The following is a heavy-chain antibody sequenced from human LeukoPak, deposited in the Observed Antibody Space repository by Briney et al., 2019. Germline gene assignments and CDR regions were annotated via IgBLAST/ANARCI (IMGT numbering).Heavy chain of an antibody. V-gene: IGHV4-59*01. CDR3: ARDTHLCSGGSCYFDY. CDR1: GGSISSYY. D-gene: IGHD2-15*01. CDR2: IYYSGST. Sequence: SETPSLTCTVSGGSISSYYWSWIRQPPGKGLEWIGYIYYSGSTNYNPSLKSRVTISVDTSKNQFSLKLSSVTAADTAVYYCARDTHLCSGGSCYFDYWGQGTLVTVSS. J-gene: IGHJ4*02.